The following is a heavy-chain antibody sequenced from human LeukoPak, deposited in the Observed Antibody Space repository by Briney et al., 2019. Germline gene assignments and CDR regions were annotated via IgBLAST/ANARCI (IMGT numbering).Heavy chain of an antibody. CDR3: VVVVPAAIDY. CDR2: ISGSGGST. J-gene: IGHJ4*02. V-gene: IGHV3-23*01. CDR1: GFTVSSTY. D-gene: IGHD2-2*01. Sequence: GGSLRLSCAASGFTVSSTYMNWVRQTPGRGLEWVSAISGSGGSTYYADSVKGRFTISRDNSKNTLYLQMNSLRAEDTAVYYCVVVVPAAIDYWGQGTLVTVSS.